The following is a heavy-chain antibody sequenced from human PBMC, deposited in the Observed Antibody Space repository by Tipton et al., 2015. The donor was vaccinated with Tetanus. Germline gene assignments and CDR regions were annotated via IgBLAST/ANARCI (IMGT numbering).Heavy chain of an antibody. J-gene: IGHJ6*02. CDR3: ARANWNDPYYYGMDV. Sequence: QLVQSGAEVKKPGESLKISCKGSGYSFTSYWIGWVRQMPGKGLEWMGIIYPGDSDTRYSPPFQGQVTISADKSISTAYLQWSSLKASDTAMYYCARANWNDPYYYGMDVWGQGTTVTVSS. D-gene: IGHD1-1*01. CDR2: IYPGDSDT. V-gene: IGHV5-51*01. CDR1: GYSFTSYW.